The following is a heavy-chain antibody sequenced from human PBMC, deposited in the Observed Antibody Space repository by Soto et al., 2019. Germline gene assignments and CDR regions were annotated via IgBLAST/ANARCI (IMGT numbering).Heavy chain of an antibody. V-gene: IGHV4-30-4*01. CDR1: GGSISSGDYY. J-gene: IGHJ4*02. CDR2: IYYSGST. Sequence: QVQLQESGPGLVKPSQTLSLTCTVSGGSISSGDYYWSWIRQPPGKGLEWIGYIYYSGSTYYNPSLKSRVTISVDTSKNQFSLKLSSVTAADTAVYYCARYLTNYGGNSGLDYWGQGTLVTVSS. D-gene: IGHD4-17*01. CDR3: ARYLTNYGGNSGLDY.